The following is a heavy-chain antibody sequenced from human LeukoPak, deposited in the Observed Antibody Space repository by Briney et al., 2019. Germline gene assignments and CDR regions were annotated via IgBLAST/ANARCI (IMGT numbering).Heavy chain of an antibody. D-gene: IGHD3-22*01. V-gene: IGHV3-23*01. CDR1: GFTFSSYA. J-gene: IGHJ4*02. CDR2: LSGSGVNT. CDR3: AKEIDDTSGWNDY. Sequence: GGSLRLSCAASGFTFSSYAMNWVRQAPGKGLEWVSVLSGSGVNTYYADSVKGRFTISRDNSKNTLYLQMNSLRAEDTAIYYCAKEIDDTSGWNDYWGQGTLVTVSS.